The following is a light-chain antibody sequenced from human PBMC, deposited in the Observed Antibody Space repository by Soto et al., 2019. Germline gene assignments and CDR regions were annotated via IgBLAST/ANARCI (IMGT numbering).Light chain of an antibody. CDR3: QSYDSSVNGVV. CDR1: SSNIGTGYD. CDR2: GNS. Sequence: QPVLTQPPSVSGAPGQRVTISCTGSSSNIGTGYDVHWYQQLPGTAPKLLMYGNSDRPSGVPDRFSGSKSGTSASLAITGLQAEDEADYYCQSYDSSVNGVVFGGGTKLTVL. V-gene: IGLV1-40*01. J-gene: IGLJ2*01.